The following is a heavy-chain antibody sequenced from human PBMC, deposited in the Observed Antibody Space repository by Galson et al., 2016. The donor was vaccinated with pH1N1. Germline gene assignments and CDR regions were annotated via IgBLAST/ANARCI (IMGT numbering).Heavy chain of an antibody. D-gene: IGHD6-19*01. CDR2: INHGERT. CDR1: GGSFRGYY. J-gene: IGHJ3*01. Sequence: ETLSLTCAVYGGSFRGYYWSWIRQPPGKGLEWIGEINHGERTNYNPSPEGRVALSLDMSKNQISLRLMSVTAADTAVYFCARHSTSGFPTIEVAARRRPFDVWGQGTLVTVSS. V-gene: IGHV4-34*01. CDR3: ARHSTSGFPTIEVAARRRPFDV.